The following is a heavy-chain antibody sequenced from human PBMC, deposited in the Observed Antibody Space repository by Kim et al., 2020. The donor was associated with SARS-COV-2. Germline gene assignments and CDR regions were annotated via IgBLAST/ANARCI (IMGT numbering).Heavy chain of an antibody. J-gene: IGHJ6*02. Sequence: GGSLRLSCAASGFTFSSYAMHWVRQAPGKGLEWVAVISYDGSNKYYADSVKGRFTISRDNSKNTLYLQMNSLRADDTAVYYCARDYFNDVSLWFGELYVPYGKDVWGQGTTVTVSS. CDR2: ISYDGSNK. V-gene: IGHV3-30*04. CDR3: ARDYFNDVSLWFGELYVPYGKDV. CDR1: GFTFSSYA. D-gene: IGHD3-10*01.